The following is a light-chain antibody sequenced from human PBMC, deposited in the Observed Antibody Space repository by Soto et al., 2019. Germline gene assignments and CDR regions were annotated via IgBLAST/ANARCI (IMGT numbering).Light chain of an antibody. CDR2: GAS. CDR3: QHYVGSPT. Sequence: EIVLTLSPGTLSLSAGERATVSCRASQSVNNNFLAWYQLRPGQAPRLLISGASSRATGIPDRISGSGSGTDFTLTITRVEPEDSAMYYCQHYVGSPTFGQGTKVDIK. V-gene: IGKV3-20*01. CDR1: QSVNNNF. J-gene: IGKJ1*01.